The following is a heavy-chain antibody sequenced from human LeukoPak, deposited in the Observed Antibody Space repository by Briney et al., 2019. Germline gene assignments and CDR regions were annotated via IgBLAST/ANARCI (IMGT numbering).Heavy chain of an antibody. CDR3: AKAGSTVRGVTTYYYAMDV. V-gene: IGHV3-9*01. D-gene: IGHD3-10*01. J-gene: IGHJ6*02. CDR1: GFIFGDHA. CDR2: ISWDSGRA. Sequence: GRSLRLSCAASGFIFGDHARHWVRQAPGKGLEWVSYISWDSGRAGYADSVKGRFTISRDNSKNSLFLQMNSLTADDTAVYYCAKAGSTVRGVTTYYYAMDVWGQGTAVTVSS.